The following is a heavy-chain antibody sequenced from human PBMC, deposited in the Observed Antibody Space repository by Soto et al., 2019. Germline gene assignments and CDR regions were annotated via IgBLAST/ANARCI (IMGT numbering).Heavy chain of an antibody. CDR2: IDTANGNT. Sequence: QVHLVQSGAEVRKHGTSVKVSCKASGFTFTDNAMHWVRQAPGQRPEWMGWIDTANGNTEYSQKFQDRITLSGDTSANTIHMELASLTSEDTAVYYCARDSWMTMKVFDLWGEGTVVTVSS. D-gene: IGHD1-1*01. CDR3: ARDSWMTMKVFDL. J-gene: IGHJ4*02. CDR1: GFTFTDNA. V-gene: IGHV1-3*04.